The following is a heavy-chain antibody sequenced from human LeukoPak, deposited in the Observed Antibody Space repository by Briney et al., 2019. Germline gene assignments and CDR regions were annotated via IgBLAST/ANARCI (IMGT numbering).Heavy chain of an antibody. D-gene: IGHD3-16*01. J-gene: IGHJ4*02. CDR3: ARGLYDYVWGTSYFDS. CDR2: ISSAGNA. CDR1: GFTVSSNY. Sequence: GGSLRLSCAASGFTVSSNYMGWVRQAPGKGLEWVSLISSAGNAVYAASVKGRFTISRDIPKNTLYLQMNSLRADDTAVYYCARGLYDYVWGTSYFDSWGQGTLVTVSS. V-gene: IGHV3-66*01.